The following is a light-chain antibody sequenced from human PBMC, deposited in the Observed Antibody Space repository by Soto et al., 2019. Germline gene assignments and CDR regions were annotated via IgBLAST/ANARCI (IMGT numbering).Light chain of an antibody. V-gene: IGKV1-8*01. CDR2: AAS. Sequence: ALRITQSPSSFSASTGDRVTITCRASQGISSYLAWYQQNPGKAPKLLIYAASTLQSGVPSRFSGSGSGTDFTLTISCLQSEDFAPYYCQQYYSYPLTFGPGTKVDIK. CDR1: QGISSY. CDR3: QQYYSYPLT. J-gene: IGKJ3*01.